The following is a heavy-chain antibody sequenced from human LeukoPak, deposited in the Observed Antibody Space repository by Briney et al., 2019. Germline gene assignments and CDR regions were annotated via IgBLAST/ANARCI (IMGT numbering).Heavy chain of an antibody. D-gene: IGHD5-18*01. V-gene: IGHV4-34*01. Sequence: PSETLSLTCAVYGGSFSGYYWSWIRQPPGKGLEWIGEINHSGSTNYNPSLTSRVTISVDTSKNQFSLELSSVTAADTAVYYFARGLRRGYSYGYGSYYFDYWGQGTLVTVSS. CDR2: INHSGST. J-gene: IGHJ4*02. CDR1: GGSFSGYY. CDR3: ARGLRRGYSYGYGSYYFDY.